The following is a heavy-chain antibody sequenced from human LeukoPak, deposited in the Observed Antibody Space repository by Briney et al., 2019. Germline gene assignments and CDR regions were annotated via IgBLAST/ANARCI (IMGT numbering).Heavy chain of an antibody. CDR1: GFTFSSYW. CDR2: INSDGSTT. Sequence: PGGSLRLSCAASGFTFSSYWMHWVRQAPGKGLVWVSRINSDGSTTSYADSVKGRFTISRDNAKNTLYLQMNSLRAEDTAVYYCARVAYCGGDRYSFDYWGQGTLVTVSS. D-gene: IGHD2-21*02. CDR3: ARVAYCGGDRYSFDY. V-gene: IGHV3-74*01. J-gene: IGHJ4*02.